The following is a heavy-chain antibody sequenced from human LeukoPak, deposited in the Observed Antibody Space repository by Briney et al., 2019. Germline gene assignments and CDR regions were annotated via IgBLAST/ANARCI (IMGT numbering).Heavy chain of an antibody. J-gene: IGHJ3*02. CDR3: ASSVLRFLEWSNDAFDI. Sequence: GGSLRLSCAASGFTFSSYAMSWVRQAPGKGLEWVSGISGSGGNTYYADSVKGRFTVSRDNSKNTLCLQMNSLGAEDTAVYYCASSVLRFLEWSNDAFDIWGQGTMVTVSS. V-gene: IGHV3-23*01. CDR1: GFTFSSYA. CDR2: ISGSGGNT. D-gene: IGHD3-3*01.